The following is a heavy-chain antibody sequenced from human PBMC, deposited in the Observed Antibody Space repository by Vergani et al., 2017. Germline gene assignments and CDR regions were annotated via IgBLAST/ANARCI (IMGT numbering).Heavy chain of an antibody. CDR2: VDPEDGET. V-gene: IGHV1-69-2*01. CDR3: ATPQTVTTGGMEV. D-gene: IGHD4-17*01. J-gene: IGHJ6*02. CDR1: GYTFTDHY. Sequence: EVQLVQSGAEVKKPGATMKISCKVSGYTFTDHYIHWVTQDPGKGLEWMGLVDPEDGETIYAEKFKGRVTIAADTSTDTAHLELSSLRSEDTAVYYCATPQTVTTGGMEVWGQGTTGIVSS.